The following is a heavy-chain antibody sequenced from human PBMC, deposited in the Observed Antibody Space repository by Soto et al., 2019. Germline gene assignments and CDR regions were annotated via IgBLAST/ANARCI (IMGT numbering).Heavy chain of an antibody. J-gene: IGHJ5*02. V-gene: IGHV3-74*01. CDR2: INPDGSKT. D-gene: IGHD3-10*01. CDR3: VKVWITRFDP. Sequence: EVQLVESGGGLVKPGESLRLSCAASGFTFNTFWMHWVRQAPGQGLVWVARINPDGSKTAYADAVRGRFTVSRGNAKNALYPRMISLRAEDTAVYYCVKVWITRFDPWGQGNLVKVSS. CDR1: GFTFNTFW.